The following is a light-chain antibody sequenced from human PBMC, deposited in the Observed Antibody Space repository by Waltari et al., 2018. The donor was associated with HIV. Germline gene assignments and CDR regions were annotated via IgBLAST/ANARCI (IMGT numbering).Light chain of an antibody. CDR2: DAS. CDR1: QSVGSY. Sequence: EIVLTQSPATLFLSQGERANLSCRASQSVGSYLAWYQQKPGQAPRLLIYDASNRATGIPARFSGSGSGTDFTLTISSLQPEDFAVYYCQQRSNWPPLTFGGGTKVGIK. V-gene: IGKV3-11*01. J-gene: IGKJ4*01. CDR3: QQRSNWPPLT.